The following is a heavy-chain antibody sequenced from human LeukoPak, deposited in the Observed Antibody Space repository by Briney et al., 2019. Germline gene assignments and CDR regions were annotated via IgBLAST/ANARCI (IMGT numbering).Heavy chain of an antibody. CDR3: AKDGRIAVAGSLGGDWFDP. CDR2: ISGSGNNT. CDR1: GFAFSNYV. V-gene: IGHV3-23*01. D-gene: IGHD6-19*01. Sequence: PGGSLRLSCSASGFAFSNYVMSWVRQAPGKGLEWVSAISGSGNNTYYADSVKGRFTISRDSSKNTLYLQMNTLRVEDTAVYYCAKDGRIAVAGSLGGDWFDPWGQGTLVTVSS. J-gene: IGHJ5*02.